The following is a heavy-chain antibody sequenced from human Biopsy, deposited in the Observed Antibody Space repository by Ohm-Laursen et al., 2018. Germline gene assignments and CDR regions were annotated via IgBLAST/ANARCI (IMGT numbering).Heavy chain of an antibody. V-gene: IGHV4-31*01. CDR2: ISYNKRT. J-gene: IGHJ2*01. Sequence: TLSLTCSVSGASVKTSGYFWAWIRQPPGKGLEWIGYISYNKRTHYNPTLTSQLAISFDTSNNRISLQLRSVSVEDTAVYYCVREPKAGAAEAWYFDLWGRGSPVTVPS. CDR1: GASVKTSGYF. CDR3: VREPKAGAAEAWYFDL. D-gene: IGHD6-19*01.